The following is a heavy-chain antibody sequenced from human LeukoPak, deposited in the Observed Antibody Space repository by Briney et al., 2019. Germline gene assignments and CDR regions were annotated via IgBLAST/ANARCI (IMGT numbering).Heavy chain of an antibody. J-gene: IGHJ4*02. Sequence: GGSLRLSCAASGFTFDDYAMHWVRQAPGKGLEWVSLISGDGGSTYYADSVKGRFTISRDNSKNSLYLQMNSLRAEDTAVYYCARDRFWKSGGSYTDFDYWGQGTLVTVSS. V-gene: IGHV3-43*02. D-gene: IGHD1-26*01. CDR1: GFTFDDYA. CDR2: ISGDGGST. CDR3: ARDRFWKSGGSYTDFDY.